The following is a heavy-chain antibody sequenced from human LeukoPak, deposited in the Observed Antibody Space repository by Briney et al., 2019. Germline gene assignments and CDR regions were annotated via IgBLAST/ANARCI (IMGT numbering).Heavy chain of an antibody. J-gene: IGHJ6*02. CDR2: ISSSGSTI. Sequence: GGSLRLSCAASGFTFSDYYMSWIRQAPGKGLEWVSYISSSGSTIYYADSVKGRFTISRDNSKNTLYLQMSSLRAEDTAVYYCVKDGNYYDSSGYSAGYGMDVWGQGTTVTVSS. D-gene: IGHD3-22*01. V-gene: IGHV3-11*04. CDR1: GFTFSDYY. CDR3: VKDGNYYDSSGYSAGYGMDV.